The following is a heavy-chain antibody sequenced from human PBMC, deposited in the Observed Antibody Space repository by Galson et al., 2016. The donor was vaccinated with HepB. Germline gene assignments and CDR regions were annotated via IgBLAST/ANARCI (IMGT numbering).Heavy chain of an antibody. Sequence: SLRLSCAASGFSFSDYYMSWIRQAPGKGLEWVSYISRSGDFIYYADSVKGRLTNSRDNAKKSVFLQMSSLRAEDTALYYCARSRAIRSSYVGAFGYWCQGTLVTVSS. J-gene: IGHJ4*02. CDR3: ARSRAIRSSYVGAFGY. CDR2: ISRSGDFI. CDR1: GFSFSDYY. D-gene: IGHD3-3*01. V-gene: IGHV3-11*01.